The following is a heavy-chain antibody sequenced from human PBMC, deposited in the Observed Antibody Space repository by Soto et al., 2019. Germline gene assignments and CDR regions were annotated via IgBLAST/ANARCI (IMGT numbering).Heavy chain of an antibody. D-gene: IGHD6-13*01. CDR3: ARSSSSWYGGSSPYYCGMDV. J-gene: IGHJ6*02. CDR2: IIPSFGTA. CDR1: GCAFSSYA. V-gene: IGHV1-69*05. Sequence: GASVKVSCKASGCAFSSYAITWVRQAPGQGLEWMGVIIPSFGTANYAQKFQGRVTMTTDESTSTAYMELSSLRSEDTAVYYCARSSSSWYGGSSPYYCGMDVWGQGTTVTVSS.